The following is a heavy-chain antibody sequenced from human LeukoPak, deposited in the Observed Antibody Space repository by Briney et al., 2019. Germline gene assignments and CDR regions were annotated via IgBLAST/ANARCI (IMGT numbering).Heavy chain of an antibody. CDR2: ISLSSTAI. D-gene: IGHD5-12*01. V-gene: IGHV3-48*04. Sequence: GSLRLSCATSGFIFSTYNMNWVRQAPGKGLEGVSYISLSSTAIYYADSVKGRFTISRDNAKNSLYLQMNSLRAEDTAVYYCARDRPTWDIVATIIWGQGTLVTVSS. J-gene: IGHJ4*02. CDR3: ARDRPTWDIVATII. CDR1: GFIFSTYN.